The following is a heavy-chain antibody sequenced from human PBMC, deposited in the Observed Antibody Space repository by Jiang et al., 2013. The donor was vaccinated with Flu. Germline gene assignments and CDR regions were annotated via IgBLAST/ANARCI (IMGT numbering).Heavy chain of an antibody. V-gene: IGHV4-39*01. CDR2: IYQNATT. J-gene: IGHJ6*03. CDR3: VRHLSKVVATGRYFYYMDV. D-gene: IGHD5-12*01. Sequence: GSGLVKPSEILSLTCTVSGGSISSSSSYWGWIRQPPGKGLEWIASIYQNATTHYNPSLRSRVTISVDMSKNQFSLKLNSVTAADTAVYYCVRHLSKVVATGRYFYYMDVWDKGTTVTVSS. CDR1: GGSISSSSSY.